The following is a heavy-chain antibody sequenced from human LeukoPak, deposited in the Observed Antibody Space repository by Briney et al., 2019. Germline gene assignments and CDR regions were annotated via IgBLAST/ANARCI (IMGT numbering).Heavy chain of an antibody. CDR3: ARDEVL. CDR1: EFTFSSYS. V-gene: IGHV3-48*01. CDR2: ITNSGNSK. J-gene: IGHJ4*02. Sequence: GGSPRLSCAASEFTFSSYSMNWVRQAPGEGLEWVSYITNSGNSKSYADSVKGRFTISRDNAKNSLYLQMNSLRAEDTAVYYCARDEVLGGQGTLVTVSS.